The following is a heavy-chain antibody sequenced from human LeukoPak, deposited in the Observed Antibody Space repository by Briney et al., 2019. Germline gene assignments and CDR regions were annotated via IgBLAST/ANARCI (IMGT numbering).Heavy chain of an antibody. CDR2: IHSIGGT. CDR3: ARGHDYYYSGRQSRFDP. V-gene: IGHV4-59*01. Sequence: SETLSLTCTVSGGSISDYYWTWIRQPPEKGLEWIGYIHSIGGTNYNPSLKSRVTISVDTSKNQFSLKLSSVTAADTAFYYCARGHDYYYSGRQSRFDPWGQGTLVTVSS. D-gene: IGHD3-10*01. CDR1: GGSISDYY. J-gene: IGHJ5*02.